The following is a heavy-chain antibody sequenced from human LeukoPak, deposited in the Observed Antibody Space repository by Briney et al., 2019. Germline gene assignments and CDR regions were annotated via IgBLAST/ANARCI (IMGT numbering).Heavy chain of an antibody. D-gene: IGHD5-18*01. Sequence: GESLKISCKGSGYNFTSYWIGWVRQMPGKGLEWMGIIYPGDSDTRYSPSFQGQVTISADKAISTAYLQWSSLKASDTAMYYCARQGMMAWIQLWSHDSGAFDIWGQGTMVTVSS. CDR3: ARQGMMAWIQLWSHDSGAFDI. V-gene: IGHV5-51*01. J-gene: IGHJ3*02. CDR2: IYPGDSDT. CDR1: GYNFTSYW.